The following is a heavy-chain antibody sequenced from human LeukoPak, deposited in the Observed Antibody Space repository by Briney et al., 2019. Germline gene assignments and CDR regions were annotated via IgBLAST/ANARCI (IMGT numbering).Heavy chain of an antibody. CDR2: INPYSGDT. D-gene: IGHD5-12*01. CDR3: ARTDGGYEYN. V-gene: IGHV1-2*02. CDR1: GYTFTNYG. J-gene: IGHJ4*02. Sequence: ASVKVSCKASGYTFTNYGISWVRQAPGQGLAWMGWINPYSGDTTYAQKFQGGLTLTRDTSISTAYMEVSRLKSDDTAVYYCARTDGGYEYNWGQGTRVIVSS.